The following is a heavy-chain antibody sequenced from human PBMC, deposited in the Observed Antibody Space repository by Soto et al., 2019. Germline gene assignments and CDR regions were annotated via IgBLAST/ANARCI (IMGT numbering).Heavy chain of an antibody. CDR2: IGPESGAT. CDR1: GYTFTGHY. V-gene: IGHV1-2*02. J-gene: IGHJ4*02. CDR3: GRGRSGQIVVFY. D-gene: IGHD5-12*01. Sequence: ASVEVSCKASGYTFTGHYIHWVRQAPEQGPEWMGEIGPESGATRYAQKFQGRVTMTRDMSITTVYMELNNLSPDDTAVYYCGRGRSGQIVVFYWGQGTPVTVSS.